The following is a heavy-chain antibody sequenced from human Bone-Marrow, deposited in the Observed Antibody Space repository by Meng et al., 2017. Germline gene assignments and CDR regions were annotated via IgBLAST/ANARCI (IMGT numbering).Heavy chain of an antibody. CDR3: ARSARLLWFGANDAFDI. CDR1: GFTFSSYG. Sequence: GESLKISCAASGFTFSSYGMHWVRQAPGKGLEWVAVIWYDGSNKYCADSVKGRFPIFRDNSKNTLYLQMNSLRAEDTAVYYCARSARLLWFGANDAFDIWGQGTMVTVSS. CDR2: IWYDGSNK. J-gene: IGHJ3*02. V-gene: IGHV3-33*01. D-gene: IGHD3-10*01.